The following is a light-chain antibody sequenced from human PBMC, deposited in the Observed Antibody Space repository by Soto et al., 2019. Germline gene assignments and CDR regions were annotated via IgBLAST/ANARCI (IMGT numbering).Light chain of an antibody. V-gene: IGKV3-11*01. CDR2: DAS. Sequence: EIVLTQSPGTLSLSPGERATLSCRASQKISSYLAWYQQKPGQAPRLLIYDASNRDTGIPARFSGSGSGTAFTLTISSLEPEDFAVYYCQQRSNWPPLTFGGGTKVEIK. CDR3: QQRSNWPPLT. J-gene: IGKJ4*01. CDR1: QKISSY.